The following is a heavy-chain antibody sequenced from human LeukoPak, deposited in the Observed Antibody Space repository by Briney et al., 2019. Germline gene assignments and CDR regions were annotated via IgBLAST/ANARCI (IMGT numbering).Heavy chain of an antibody. Sequence: GESQKIFCKGSGYSLNNYWISWVRQMSGKGLEWMGRIDPSDSYTNYSPSFQGHVTISADKSISTAYLQWSSLTASDTAMYYCARQVVVVPAAIGYYYYYGMDVWGKGTTVAVSS. CDR3: ARQVVVVPAAIGYYYYYGMDV. CDR2: IDPSDSYT. J-gene: IGHJ6*04. D-gene: IGHD2-2*01. V-gene: IGHV5-10-1*01. CDR1: GYSLNNYW.